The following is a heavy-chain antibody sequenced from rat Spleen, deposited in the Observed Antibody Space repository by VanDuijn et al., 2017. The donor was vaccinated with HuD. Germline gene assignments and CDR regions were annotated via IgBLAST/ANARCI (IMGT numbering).Heavy chain of an antibody. V-gene: IGHV5-46*01. CDR3: AKRGWYYFDY. J-gene: IGHJ2*01. CDR1: GFTFSSFP. Sequence: EVQLVESGGGSVQPGRSMKLSCAASGFTFSSFPMAWVRQAPTKGLEWVASITSGGSNTYYPDSVKGRFTISRDNAKSTLYLEMDSLRSEDTATYYCAKRGWYYFDYWGQGVMVTVSS. CDR2: ITSGGSNT.